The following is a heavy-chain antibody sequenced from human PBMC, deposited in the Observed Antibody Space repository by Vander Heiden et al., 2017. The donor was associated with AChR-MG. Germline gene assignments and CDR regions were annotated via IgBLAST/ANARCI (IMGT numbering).Heavy chain of an antibody. CDR1: GFTINNVW. V-gene: IGHV3-74*01. CDR2: IKSNGSST. D-gene: IGHD6-25*01. J-gene: IGHJ6*02. CDR3: ACSHLVPAAAYGMDV. Sequence: EVQLVESGRGVAQHGGCLTLSCAVPGFTINNVWTPRAPRAPGRGLVWVSRIKSNGSSTNYADSVKGRFTISRDNAKNMLYLQVNSLRVEDTAVYYCACSHLVPAAAYGMDVWGQGTTVTVSS.